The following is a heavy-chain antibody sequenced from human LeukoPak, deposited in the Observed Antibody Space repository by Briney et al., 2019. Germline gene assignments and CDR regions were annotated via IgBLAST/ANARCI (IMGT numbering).Heavy chain of an antibody. Sequence: GRSLRLSCAASGFTLSNYAMHWVRQAPGKGLEWVAVISYDGSNKYYADSVKGRFTISRDNSKNTLYLQMNSLRAEDTAVYYCARETVVVPAASAYMDVWGKGTTVTVSS. CDR2: ISYDGSNK. CDR1: GFTLSNYA. V-gene: IGHV3-30*07. CDR3: ARETVVVPAASAYMDV. D-gene: IGHD2-2*01. J-gene: IGHJ6*03.